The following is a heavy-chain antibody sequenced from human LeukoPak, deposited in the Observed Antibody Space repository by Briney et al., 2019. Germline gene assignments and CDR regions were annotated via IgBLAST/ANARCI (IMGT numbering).Heavy chain of an antibody. Sequence: GGSLRLSCAASGFTFSSYGMHWVRQAPGKGLEWVAVIWYDGSNKYYADSVKGRFTISRDNSKNTLYLQMNSLRAEDTAVYYCARQSPDQYKRRVYGPKGYYFDYWGQGTLVTVSS. V-gene: IGHV3-33*01. D-gene: IGHD2-8*01. CDR3: ARQSPDQYKRRVYGPKGYYFDY. CDR2: IWYDGSNK. CDR1: GFTFSSYG. J-gene: IGHJ4*02.